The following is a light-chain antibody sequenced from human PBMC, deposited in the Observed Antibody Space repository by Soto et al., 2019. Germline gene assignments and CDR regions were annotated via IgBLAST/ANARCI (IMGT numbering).Light chain of an antibody. CDR2: WAS. V-gene: IGKV4-1*01. J-gene: IGKJ4*01. CDR3: QQYYSTPLT. CDR1: QSVLYSSNNKNY. Sequence: DIVMTQSPDSLAVSLGERATINCKSSQSVLYSSNNKNYLAWYQQKPGQPPKLLIYWASTRESGLPDRFSGSGSGADFTLTTSSLQAEDVAVYYCQQYYSTPLTFGGGIKVEIK.